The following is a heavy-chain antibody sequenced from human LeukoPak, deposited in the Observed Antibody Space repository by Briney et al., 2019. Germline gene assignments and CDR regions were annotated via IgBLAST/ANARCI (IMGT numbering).Heavy chain of an antibody. CDR1: GGTFSNYA. J-gene: IGHJ4*02. V-gene: IGHV1-69*05. CDR2: IIPMFGTP. D-gene: IGHD2-2*01. Sequence: SVKVSCKASGGTFSNYAINWVRQAPGQGLEWMGGIIPMFGTPYYAQKFKGRVTFSTDESTSTAFMELSSLRSEDTAVFYCARGLRDCSSTSCFYYWGQGTLVTVSS. CDR3: ARGLRDCSSTSCFYY.